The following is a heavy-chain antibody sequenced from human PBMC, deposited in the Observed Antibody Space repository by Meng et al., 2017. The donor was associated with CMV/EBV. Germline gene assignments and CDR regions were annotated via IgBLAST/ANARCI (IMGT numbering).Heavy chain of an antibody. J-gene: IGHJ6*02. CDR2: MSSSSSTI. D-gene: IGHD1-26*01. CDR1: GFTFSSYS. V-gene: IGHV3-48*04. Sequence: GESLKISCAASGFTFSSYSMNWVRQAPGKGLEWVSYMSSSSSTIYYADSVKGRFTISRDNAKNSLYLPMNSLRAEDTSFYYCATDGEVGATLYYYYGMDVWGQGTTVTVSS. CDR3: ATDGEVGATLYYYYGMDV.